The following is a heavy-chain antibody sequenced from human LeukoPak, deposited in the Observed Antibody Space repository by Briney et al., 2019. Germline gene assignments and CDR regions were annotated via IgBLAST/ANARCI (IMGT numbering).Heavy chain of an antibody. CDR1: GYTLTELS. Sequence: GASVKVSCKVSGYTLTELSMHWVRQAPGKGLEWMGGFDPEDGETIYAQKFQGRVTMTEDTSTDTAYMELSSLRSEDTAVYYCATDQGRETYDRRGLDYWGQGTLVTVSS. CDR3: ATDQGRETYDRRGLDY. CDR2: FDPEDGET. D-gene: IGHD3-22*01. V-gene: IGHV1-24*01. J-gene: IGHJ4*02.